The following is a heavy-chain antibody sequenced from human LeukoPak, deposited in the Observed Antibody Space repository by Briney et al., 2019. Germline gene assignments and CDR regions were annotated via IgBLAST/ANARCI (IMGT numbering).Heavy chain of an antibody. V-gene: IGHV3-30*02. J-gene: IGHJ4*02. CDR3: AKDSGAAGRLSFDFDY. CDR2: IRYDGNNE. CDR1: GFTFSSYG. D-gene: IGHD6-19*01. Sequence: GGSLRLSCAASGFTFSSYGMHWVRQAPGKGLEWVAFIRYDGNNEYYADSVKGRFTISRDNSKNTLYLQMKSLRAEDTAMYYCAKDSGAAGRLSFDFDYWGQGTLVTVSS.